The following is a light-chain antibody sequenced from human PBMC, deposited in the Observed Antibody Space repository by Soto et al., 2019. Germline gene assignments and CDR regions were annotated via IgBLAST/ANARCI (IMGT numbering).Light chain of an antibody. CDR3: SSYEGSHAWV. CDR1: SSDV. V-gene: IGLV2-11*01. CDR2: DVY. Sequence: QLVLTQPRSVSGSPGQSVTISCTGTSSDVSWYQHHPGKAPKLMIYDVYKRPSGVPDRFSGSKSGNTASLTISGLQAEDEADYYCSSYEGSHAWVFGGGTKLTVL. J-gene: IGLJ3*02.